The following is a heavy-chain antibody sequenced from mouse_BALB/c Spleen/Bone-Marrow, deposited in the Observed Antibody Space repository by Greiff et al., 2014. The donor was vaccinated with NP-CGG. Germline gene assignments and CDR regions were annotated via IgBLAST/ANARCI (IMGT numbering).Heavy chain of an antibody. D-gene: IGHD4-1*01. V-gene: IGHV3-1*02. CDR2: IHYSGTT. CDR1: GYSITSDYS. J-gene: IGHJ4*01. CDR3: ARFAGTPYTMDY. Sequence: EVKLEESGPDLVKPSQSLSLTCTVTGYSITSDYSWHWIRQFPGNKLEWMGYIHYSGTTVYNPSLKSRISITRDTSNNQSFLQLNSVTTEDTATYYCARFAGTPYTMDYWGQGTSVTVSS.